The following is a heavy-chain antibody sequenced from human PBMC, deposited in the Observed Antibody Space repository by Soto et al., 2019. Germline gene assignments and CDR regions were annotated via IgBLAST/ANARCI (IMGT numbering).Heavy chain of an antibody. CDR2: AYHTEDT. J-gene: IGHJ5*02. V-gene: IGHV4-4*02. D-gene: IGHD3-16*01. CDR3: AGELVNAGGNNYFDP. Sequence: QVQLQESGPRLVKPSGSLSLTCGVSGGTVASSHWWRWVRQSPGGGLEWIGNAYHTEDTNINPSLQSRVTISVDKANNQCSLRMNSLTAADTAVYFGAGELVNAGGNNYFDPWGPGTLVTVSS. CDR1: GGTVASSHW.